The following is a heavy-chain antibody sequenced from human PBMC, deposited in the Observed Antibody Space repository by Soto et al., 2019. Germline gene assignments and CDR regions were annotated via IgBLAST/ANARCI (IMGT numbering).Heavy chain of an antibody. V-gene: IGHV3-11*01. CDR1: GFTFSDYY. D-gene: IGHD6-13*01. J-gene: IGHJ4*02. CDR2: ISSSGSTI. Sequence: GGSLRLSCAASGFTFSDYYMSWIRQAPGKGLEWVSYISSSGSTIYYADSVKGRFTISRDNAKNSLYLQMNSLRAEDTAVDYCAGAAADRYYFDYWGQGTLVTVSS. CDR3: AGAAADRYYFDY.